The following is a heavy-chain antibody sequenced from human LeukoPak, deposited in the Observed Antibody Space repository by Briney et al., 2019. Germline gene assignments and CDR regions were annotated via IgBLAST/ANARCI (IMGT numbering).Heavy chain of an antibody. V-gene: IGHV3-33*01. CDR1: GFTFSSYG. CDR3: ARGIAVAAPGPAFDI. Sequence: GGSLRLSWAASGFTFSSYGIHWVRQAPGKGLGWVAVIWYDGSNKYYADSVKGRFTISRDNSKNTLYLQMNSLRAEHTAVYYCARGIAVAAPGPAFDIWGQGTMVTVSS. J-gene: IGHJ3*02. CDR2: IWYDGSNK. D-gene: IGHD6-19*01.